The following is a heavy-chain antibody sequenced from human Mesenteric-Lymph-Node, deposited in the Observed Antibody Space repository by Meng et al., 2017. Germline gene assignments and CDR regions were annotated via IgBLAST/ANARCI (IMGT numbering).Heavy chain of an antibody. J-gene: IGHJ4*02. Sequence: GESLKISCAASGFTFSNAWMSWVRQAPGKGLEWVGRIKSKTDGGTTDYAAPVKGRFTISRDDSKNTLYLQMNSLKTGDTAVYYCTTIYYYDSSGYVVDYWGQGTLVTVSS. D-gene: IGHD3-22*01. V-gene: IGHV3-15*01. CDR2: IKSKTDGGTT. CDR3: TTIYYYDSSGYVVDY. CDR1: GFTFSNAW.